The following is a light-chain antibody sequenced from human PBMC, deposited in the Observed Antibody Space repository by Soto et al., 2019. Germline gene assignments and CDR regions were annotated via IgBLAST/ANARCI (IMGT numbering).Light chain of an antibody. CDR2: DAS. V-gene: IGKV3-11*01. Sequence: EIVLTQSPATLSLSPGERATLSCRASQSVSTYLAWYQQKPGQAPRLLIYDASSRATGIPARFTGSGSGTDFTLTISSLQAEDVAVYYCQQYYIVPYTFGQGTKLEI. CDR3: QQYYIVPYT. J-gene: IGKJ2*01. CDR1: QSVSTY.